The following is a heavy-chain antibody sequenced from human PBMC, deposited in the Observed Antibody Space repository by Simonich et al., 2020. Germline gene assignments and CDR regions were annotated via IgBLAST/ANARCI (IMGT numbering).Heavy chain of an antibody. J-gene: IGHJ6*03. Sequence: QVQMVQSGAEVKKPGASVKVTCKASGYTFTGYYIHWVRQAPGQGLEWMGLINPISGDTNYAQKFQGRVTMTRDTSISTAYMELSRLRSDDTAVYYCARDRAARYYYYYYMDVWGKGTTVTVSS. CDR1: GYTFTGYY. CDR3: ARDRAARYYYYYYMDV. V-gene: IGHV1-2*02. D-gene: IGHD6-6*01. CDR2: INPISGDT.